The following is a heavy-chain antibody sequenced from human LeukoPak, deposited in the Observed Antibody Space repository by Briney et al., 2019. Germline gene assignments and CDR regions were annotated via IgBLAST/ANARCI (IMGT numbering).Heavy chain of an antibody. CDR1: GYSFTAYW. J-gene: IGHJ4*02. CDR2: IYPGDSDT. D-gene: IGHD1-26*01. V-gene: IGHV5-51*01. Sequence: GESLKISCKGSGYSFTAYWIGWVRQMPGKGLEWMGIIYPGDSDTRYSPSFQGQVAISADKSISTAYLQWSSLKASDTAMYYCARHQIVGATRSPFDYWGQGTLVTVSS. CDR3: ARHQIVGATRSPFDY.